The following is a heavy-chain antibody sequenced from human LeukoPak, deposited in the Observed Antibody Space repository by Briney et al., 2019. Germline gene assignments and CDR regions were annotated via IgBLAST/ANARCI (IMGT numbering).Heavy chain of an antibody. CDR3: AKTLYGDYPYFDY. CDR1: GFTFSSYW. J-gene: IGHJ4*02. D-gene: IGHD4-17*01. CDR2: IKQDGSEK. V-gene: IGHV3-7*01. Sequence: GGSLRLSCAASGFTFSSYWMSWVRQAPGKGLEWVANIKQDGSEKYYVDSVKGRFTISRDNSRNTLYLQMNSLRAEDTAVYYCAKTLYGDYPYFDYWGQGTLVTVSS.